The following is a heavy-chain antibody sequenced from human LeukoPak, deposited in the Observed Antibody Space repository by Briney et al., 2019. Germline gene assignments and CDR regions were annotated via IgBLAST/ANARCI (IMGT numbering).Heavy chain of an antibody. V-gene: IGHV4-34*01. CDR1: GGSFSGYY. Sequence: PSETLSLTCAVYGGSFSGYYWSWTRQPPGKGLEWIGEINHSGSTNYNPSLKSRVTISVDTSKNQFSLKLSSVTAADTAVYYCARWVVAADYYYYMDVWGKGTTVTVSS. J-gene: IGHJ6*03. D-gene: IGHD2-15*01. CDR3: ARWVVAADYYYYMDV. CDR2: INHSGST.